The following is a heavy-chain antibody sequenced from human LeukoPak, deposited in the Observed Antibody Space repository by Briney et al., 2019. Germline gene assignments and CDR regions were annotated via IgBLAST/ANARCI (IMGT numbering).Heavy chain of an antibody. CDR2: INHSGST. J-gene: IGHJ6*03. D-gene: IGHD6-13*01. CDR1: GGSFSGYY. CDR3: ARHFGGSSWSALYKDV. Sequence: PSETLSLTCAVYGGSFSGYYWSWIRQPPGKGLEWIGEINHSGSTNYNPSLKSRVTISVDTSKNQFSLKLSSVTAADTAVYYCARHFGGSSWSALYKDVWGKGTTVTVSS. V-gene: IGHV4-34*01.